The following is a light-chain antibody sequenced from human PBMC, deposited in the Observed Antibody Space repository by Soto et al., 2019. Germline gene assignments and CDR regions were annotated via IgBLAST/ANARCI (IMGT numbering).Light chain of an antibody. J-gene: IGLJ1*01. V-gene: IGLV2-14*01. CDR3: SSYTSSTTYV. Sequence: QSVLAQPASVSGSPGQSITISCTGTSSDVGGYNYVSWYQQHPGKAPKLMIYEVSNRPSGVSNRFSGSKSAKTASLTISGLQAEDEADYYCSSYTSSTTYVFGPATKVTV. CDR1: SSDVGGYNY. CDR2: EVS.